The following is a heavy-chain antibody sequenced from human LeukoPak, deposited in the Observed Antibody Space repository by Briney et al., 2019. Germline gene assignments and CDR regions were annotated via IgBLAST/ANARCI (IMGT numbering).Heavy chain of an antibody. CDR2: IYYSGST. J-gene: IGHJ4*02. V-gene: IGHV4-59*01. Sequence: PSGTLSLTCTVSGGSISSYYWSWIRQPPGKGLEWIGCIYYSGSTNYNPSLKSRVTISVDTSKNQFSLKLSSVTAADTAVYFCTRLRNLWGVDYWGQGTLVTVSS. CDR3: TRLRNLWGVDY. D-gene: IGHD3-16*01. CDR1: GGSISSYY.